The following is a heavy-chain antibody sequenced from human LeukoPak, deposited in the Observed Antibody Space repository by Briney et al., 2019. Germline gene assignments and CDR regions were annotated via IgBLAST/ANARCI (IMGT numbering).Heavy chain of an antibody. CDR2: ISGSGGST. V-gene: IGHV3-23*01. D-gene: IGHD5-18*01. Sequence: GGTLRLSCAASGFTFRRYGMTWVRQAPGKGLEWVSAISGSGGSTYYGDSVKGRFTISRDNSKNTLYLQMNSLRAEDTAVYYCAKDPRMWIQTIDSWGQGTLVTVSS. J-gene: IGHJ4*02. CDR1: GFTFRRYG. CDR3: AKDPRMWIQTIDS.